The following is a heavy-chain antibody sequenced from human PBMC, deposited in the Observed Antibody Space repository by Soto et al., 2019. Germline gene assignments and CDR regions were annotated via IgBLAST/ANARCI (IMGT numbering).Heavy chain of an antibody. CDR1: GGSISSGDYY. J-gene: IGHJ5*02. CDR2: IYYSGST. V-gene: IGHV4-30-4*01. D-gene: IGHD3-3*01. CDR3: ARVYTDFWSGYPWFDP. Sequence: QVQLQESGPGLVKPSQTLSLTCTVSGGSISSGDYYWSWIRQPPGKGLEWIGYIYYSGSTYYNPSLKSRVTISVDTSKNQFSLKLSSVTAADTAVYYCARVYTDFWSGYPWFDPWGQGTLVTVSS.